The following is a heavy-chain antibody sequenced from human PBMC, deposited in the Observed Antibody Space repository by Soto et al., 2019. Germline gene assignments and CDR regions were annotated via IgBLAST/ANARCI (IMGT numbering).Heavy chain of an antibody. Sequence: SETLSLTCAVYGGSFRGYYWNWIRQSPGKGLEWIGKIKHSGSTTHNPSLKSRVTLSIDTSQNQFSLELISVTAADTAVYYCARVGTSYARRGLDVWGQGTTVTVSS. V-gene: IGHV4-34*01. CDR2: IKHSGST. CDR3: ARVGTSYARRGLDV. D-gene: IGHD7-27*01. CDR1: GGSFRGYY. J-gene: IGHJ6*02.